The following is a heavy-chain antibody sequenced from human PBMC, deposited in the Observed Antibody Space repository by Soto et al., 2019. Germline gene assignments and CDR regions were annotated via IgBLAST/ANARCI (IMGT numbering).Heavy chain of an antibody. CDR3: ARFRVLGGGSYFWLYYYVMDV. CDR1: GFTFSTYS. J-gene: IGHJ6*02. D-gene: IGHD1-26*01. Sequence: GGSLRLSCAASGFTFSTYSMNWVRQAPGKGLEWVSYISSSSSTIFYTDSVKVRFTVSRDNAKNSLCLQMNSLRDEDTAVYYCARFRVLGGGSYFWLYYYVMDVWSRRTTVTVSS. V-gene: IGHV3-48*02. CDR2: ISSSSSTI.